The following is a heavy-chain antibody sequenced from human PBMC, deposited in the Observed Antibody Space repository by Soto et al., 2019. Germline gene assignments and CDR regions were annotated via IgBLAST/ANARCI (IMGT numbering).Heavy chain of an antibody. CDR3: ARGAGYFSGYDVFGDAFDI. CDR2: INPNSGGT. D-gene: IGHD2-15*01. V-gene: IGHV1-2*04. Sequence: GASVKVSCKASGYTFTGYYMHWVRQAPGQGLEWMEWINPNSGGTNYAQKFQGWVTMTRDTSISTAYMELSRLRSDDTAVYYCARGAGYFSGYDVFGDAFDIWGQGTTVTVSS. J-gene: IGHJ3*02. CDR1: GYTFTGYY.